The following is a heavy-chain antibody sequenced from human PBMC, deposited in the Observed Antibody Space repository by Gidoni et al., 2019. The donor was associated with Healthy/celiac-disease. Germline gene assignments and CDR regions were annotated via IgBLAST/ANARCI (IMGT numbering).Heavy chain of an antibody. CDR1: GFTFSAYY. V-gene: IGHV3-11*06. J-gene: IGHJ4*02. Sequence: QVQLVESGGGLVKPGGSLRLSCSAPGFTFSAYYMSWIRQAPGEGLEWVSYISSSSSYTNYADSVKGRFTISRDNAKNSLYLQMNSLRAEDTAVYYCASKLTLFQIDYWGQGTLVTVSS. CDR3: ASKLTLFQIDY. D-gene: IGHD1-1*01. CDR2: ISSSSSYT.